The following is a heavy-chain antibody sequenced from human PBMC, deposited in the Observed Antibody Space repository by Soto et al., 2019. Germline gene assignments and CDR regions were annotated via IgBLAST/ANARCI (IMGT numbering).Heavy chain of an antibody. Sequence: QVQLQQWGAGLLKPSETLSLTCAVYGGSFSGYYWSWIRQPPGKGLEWIGEINHSGSTNYNPSLKSRVTISVDTSKNQFSLKLSSVTAADTAVYYCARGSRIVVAGPPLDYYYGMDVWGQGTTVTVSS. CDR2: INHSGST. J-gene: IGHJ6*02. CDR1: GGSFSGYY. D-gene: IGHD6-19*01. CDR3: ARGSRIVVAGPPLDYYYGMDV. V-gene: IGHV4-34*01.